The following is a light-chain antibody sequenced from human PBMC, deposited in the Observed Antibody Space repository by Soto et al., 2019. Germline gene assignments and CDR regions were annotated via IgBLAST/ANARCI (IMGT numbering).Light chain of an antibody. Sequence: QAVVTQSPSASASLGASVKLTCTLSSGHSSYAIAWHQQQPEKGPRYLMKLNSDGSHSKGDGIPDRFSGSSSGAERYLTISSLQSEDEADYYCQTWGTCIVVFGGGTQRPVL. CDR2: LNSDGSH. V-gene: IGLV4-69*01. J-gene: IGLJ2*01. CDR3: QTWGTCIVV. CDR1: SGHSSYA.